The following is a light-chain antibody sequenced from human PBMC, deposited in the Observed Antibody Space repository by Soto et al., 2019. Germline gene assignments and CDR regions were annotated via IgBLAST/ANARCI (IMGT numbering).Light chain of an antibody. V-gene: IGKV3-20*01. CDR1: QSVSSSY. J-gene: IGKJ5*01. CDR2: DTS. Sequence: PGESATLSCRASQSVSSSYLAWYQQKPGQAPRLLIYDTSTRATGIPDRFSGSGSGTDFTLTISRLEPEDFAVYYCQHYDSFGQGTRLEI. CDR3: QHYDS.